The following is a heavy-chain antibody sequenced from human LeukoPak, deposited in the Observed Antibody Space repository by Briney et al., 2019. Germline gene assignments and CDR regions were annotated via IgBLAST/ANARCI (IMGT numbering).Heavy chain of an antibody. CDR3: VEAPNPYYFDD. CDR2: IYNSGTT. CDR1: GGSISSSTYY. J-gene: IGHJ4*02. Sequence: PSETLSLTCTVSGGSISSSTYYWNWIRQYQGKGLEWIGYIYNSGTTYYNPSLKSRVTISVDTSKNQFSLKLNSMSAADTAVYYCVEAPNPYYFDDWGQGTLVTVSS. D-gene: IGHD5-24*01. V-gene: IGHV4-31*03.